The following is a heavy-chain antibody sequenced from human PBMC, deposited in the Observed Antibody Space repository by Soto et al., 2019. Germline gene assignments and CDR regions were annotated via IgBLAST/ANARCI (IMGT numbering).Heavy chain of an antibody. Sequence: ASVKVSCKASGYTFSNYDINWVRQATGQGLEWMGWLNPNTDKTGSAQKFQGRVTMTRNTSISTAYLELSGLRSDDTAVYYCARGIKGLPPSAFDIWGQGTRVTVSS. D-gene: IGHD5-12*01. V-gene: IGHV1-8*01. J-gene: IGHJ3*02. CDR1: GYTFSNYD. CDR2: LNPNTDKT. CDR3: ARGIKGLPPSAFDI.